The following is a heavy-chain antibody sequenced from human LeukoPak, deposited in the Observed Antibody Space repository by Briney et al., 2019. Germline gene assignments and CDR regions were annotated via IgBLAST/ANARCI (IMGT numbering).Heavy chain of an antibody. CDR1: GFTFSSYA. D-gene: IGHD3-22*01. CDR3: AKDPRASSAYYYDRLGY. V-gene: IGHV3-23*01. Sequence: GGSLRLSCAASGFTFSSYAMSWVRQAPGKGLEWVSAISGSGGSTYYADFVKGRFTISRDNSKNTLYLQMNSLRVEDTAVYYCAKDPRASSAYYYDRLGYWGQGTLVTVSS. CDR2: ISGSGGST. J-gene: IGHJ4*02.